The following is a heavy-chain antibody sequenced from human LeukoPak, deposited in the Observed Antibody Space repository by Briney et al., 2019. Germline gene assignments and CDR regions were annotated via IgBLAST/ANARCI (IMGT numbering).Heavy chain of an antibody. CDR2: IWHDGSKT. Sequence: GTSLRLSCVASGFIFSRYDMHWVRQAPGKWLEWVALIWHDGSKTHYADSVKGRFTISRDDSKSTLYVQMNSLRVEDTAVYYCARDPATVTSHFDYWGQGALVTVSS. CDR3: ARDPATVTSHFDY. D-gene: IGHD4-17*01. J-gene: IGHJ4*02. CDR1: GFIFSRYD. V-gene: IGHV3-33*01.